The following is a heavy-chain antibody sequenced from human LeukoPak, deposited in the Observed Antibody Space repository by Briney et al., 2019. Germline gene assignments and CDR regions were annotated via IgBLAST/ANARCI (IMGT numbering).Heavy chain of an antibody. Sequence: SETLSLTCLVSGDSISRHYWTWVRQPPGKGLDWIGYISHTGSTTYNPSLTSRVTISVDTSKNQFSLKLSSVTAADTAVYYCARHSSWYGKDYYYYGMDVWGQGTTVTVSS. V-gene: IGHV4-59*08. J-gene: IGHJ6*02. CDR2: ISHTGST. CDR1: GDSISRHY. CDR3: ARHSSWYGKDYYYYGMDV. D-gene: IGHD6-13*01.